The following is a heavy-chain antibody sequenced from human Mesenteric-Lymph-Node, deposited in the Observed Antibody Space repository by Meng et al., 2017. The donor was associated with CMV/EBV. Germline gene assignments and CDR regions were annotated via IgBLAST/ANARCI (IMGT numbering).Heavy chain of an antibody. Sequence: CAAAGFPFSGSAMHWVRQASGKGLEWVGRIRSKTNNYATAYAASVEGRFTISRDDSKNTAYLQMNSLKTEDTAMYYCTTIMATGEVTWGQGTLVTVSS. V-gene: IGHV3-73*01. CDR1: GFPFSGSA. D-gene: IGHD5-12*01. J-gene: IGHJ5*02. CDR2: IRSKTNNYAT. CDR3: TTIMATGEVT.